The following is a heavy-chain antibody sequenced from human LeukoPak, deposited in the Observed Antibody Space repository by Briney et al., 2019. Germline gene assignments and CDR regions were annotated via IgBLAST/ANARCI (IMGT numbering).Heavy chain of an antibody. CDR3: ARVGPMARGVYGY. CDR1: GGSFSGYY. V-gene: IGHV4-34*01. Sequence: SETLSLTCAVYGGSFSGYYWSWIRQPPGKGLEWIGEINHSGSTNYNPSLKSRVTISVDTSKNQFSLKLSSVTAADTAVYYCARVGPMARGVYGYWGQGTLVTVSS. J-gene: IGHJ4*02. D-gene: IGHD3-10*01. CDR2: INHSGST.